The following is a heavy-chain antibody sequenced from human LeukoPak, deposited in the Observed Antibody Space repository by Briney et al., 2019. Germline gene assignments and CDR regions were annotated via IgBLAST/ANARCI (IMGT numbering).Heavy chain of an antibody. V-gene: IGHV3-21*01. D-gene: IGHD6-13*01. CDR3: ATDRDSSTSWLFHY. Sequence: PGGSLRLSCAASGFTFSTYVMNWFRQAPGKGLEWVSSISSSSSYIFYADSVKGRFTISRDNAKSSLYLQMNSLRAEDTAVYYCATDRDSSTSWLFHYWGQGTLVTVSS. CDR1: GFTFSTYV. CDR2: ISSSSSYI. J-gene: IGHJ4*02.